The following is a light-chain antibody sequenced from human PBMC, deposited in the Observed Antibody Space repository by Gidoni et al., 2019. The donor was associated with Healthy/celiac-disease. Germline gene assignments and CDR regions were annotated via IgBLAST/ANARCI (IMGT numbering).Light chain of an antibody. CDR1: QSVSSSY. J-gene: IGKJ2*04. Sequence: IVLTQSPGTLSLSPGERATLSCRARQSVSSSYLAWYQQKPGQAPRLLIYGASSRATGIPDRFSGSGSGTDFTRTISRLEPEDFAVYYCQQYGSSPLCSFGQGTKLEIK. CDR2: GAS. V-gene: IGKV3-20*01. CDR3: QQYGSSPLCS.